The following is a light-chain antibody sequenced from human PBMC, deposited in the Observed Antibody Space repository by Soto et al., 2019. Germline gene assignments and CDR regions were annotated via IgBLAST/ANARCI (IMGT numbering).Light chain of an antibody. J-gene: IGLJ2*01. CDR1: SSNIGAGYD. V-gene: IGLV1-40*01. CDR2: GNS. CDR3: QSYDNSLSGYLL. Sequence: QPVLTQPPSVSGAPGQRVTISCTGGSSNIGAGYDVHWYQQLPGTAPKLLIYGNSNRPSGVPDRFSGSKSGTSASLAITGLQAEDEAGYYCQSYDNSLSGYLLFGGGTKLTVL.